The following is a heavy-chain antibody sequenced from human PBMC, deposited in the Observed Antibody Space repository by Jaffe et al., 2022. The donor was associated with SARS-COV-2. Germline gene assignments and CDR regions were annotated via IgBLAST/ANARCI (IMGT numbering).Heavy chain of an antibody. CDR3: AADRWGDFLYAFDI. D-gene: IGHD2-21*02. CDR1: GFTFTSSA. CDR2: IVVGSGNT. Sequence: QMQLVQSGPEVKKPGTSVKVSCKASGFTFTSSAVQWVRQARGQRLEWIGWIVVGSGNTNYAQKFQERVTITRDMSTSTAYMELSSLRSEDTAVYYCAADRWGDFLYAFDIWGQGTMVTVSS. J-gene: IGHJ3*02. V-gene: IGHV1-58*01.